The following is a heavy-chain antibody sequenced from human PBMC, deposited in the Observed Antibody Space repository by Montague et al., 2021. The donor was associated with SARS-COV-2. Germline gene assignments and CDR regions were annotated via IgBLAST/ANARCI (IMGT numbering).Heavy chain of an antibody. J-gene: IGHJ4*02. CDR2: IYLSGFT. CDR3: ARGGLGNRGFDY. D-gene: IGHD3/OR15-3a*01. CDR1: DVSLSTSTW. Sequence: SETLSLTCVVSDVSLSTSTWWSWVRQFPGKGLEWVGEIYLSGFTQYNPSVKSRVSISLDDSRSQFSLRLTSVTAADTAVYFCARGGLGNRGFDYWGQGTLVTVSS. V-gene: IGHV4-4*02.